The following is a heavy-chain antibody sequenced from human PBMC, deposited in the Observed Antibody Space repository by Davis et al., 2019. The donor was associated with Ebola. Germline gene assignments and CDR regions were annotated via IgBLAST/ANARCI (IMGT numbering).Heavy chain of an antibody. CDR1: GGSISSSNW. CDR3: ARDGGRHWYFDL. J-gene: IGHJ2*01. D-gene: IGHD3-16*01. V-gene: IGHV4-4*02. Sequence: MPSETLSLTCAVSGGSISSSNWWSWVRQPPGKGLEWIGYIYYSGSTYYNPSLKSRVTISVDTSKNQFSLKLSSVTAADTAVYYCARDGGRHWYFDLWGRGTLVTVSS. CDR2: IYYSGST.